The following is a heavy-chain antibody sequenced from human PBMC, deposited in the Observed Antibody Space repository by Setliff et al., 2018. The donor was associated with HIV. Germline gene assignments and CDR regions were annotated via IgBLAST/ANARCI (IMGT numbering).Heavy chain of an antibody. V-gene: IGHV4-61*02. Sequence: SETLSLTCTVSGDSISSGSYYWSWIRQPAGKGLEWIGRIYTTGTTDYNPSLKTRVSMSIDTSKNQFSLNLTSVTAADTAVYYCARAPRTSGVVGYYYYYGMDVWGQGTTVTVSS. D-gene: IGHD2-21*01. CDR1: GDSISSGSYY. J-gene: IGHJ6*02. CDR3: ARAPRTSGVVGYYYYYGMDV. CDR2: IYTTGTT.